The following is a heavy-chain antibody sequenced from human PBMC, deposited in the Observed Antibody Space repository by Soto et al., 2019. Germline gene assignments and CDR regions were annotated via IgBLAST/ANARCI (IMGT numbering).Heavy chain of an antibody. CDR1: GGSISSYY. V-gene: IGHV4-59*01. J-gene: IGHJ6*02. Sequence: ETLSLTCTVSGGSISSYYWSWIRQPPGKGLEWIGYIYYSGSTNYNPSLKSRVTISVDTPKNQFSLKLSSVTAADTAVYYCARSNFGDSGYFYYYGMDVWGQGTTVTVSS. D-gene: IGHD3-10*01. CDR3: ARSNFGDSGYFYYYGMDV. CDR2: IYYSGST.